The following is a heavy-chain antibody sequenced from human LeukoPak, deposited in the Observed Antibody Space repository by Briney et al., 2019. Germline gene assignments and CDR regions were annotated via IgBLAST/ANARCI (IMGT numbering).Heavy chain of an antibody. CDR1: GYTFTSYY. J-gene: IGHJ3*02. CDR2: INPNSGGT. Sequence: ASVKVSCKASGYTFTSYYMHWVRQAPGQGLEWMGWINPNSGGTNYAQKFQGRVTMTRDTSISTAYMELSRLRSDDTAVYYCARGKIVVVIAIGNSPMDIWGQGTMVTVSS. D-gene: IGHD2-21*01. CDR3: ARGKIVVVIAIGNSPMDI. V-gene: IGHV1-2*02.